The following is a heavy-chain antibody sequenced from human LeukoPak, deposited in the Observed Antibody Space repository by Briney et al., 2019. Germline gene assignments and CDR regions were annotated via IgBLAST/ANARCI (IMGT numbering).Heavy chain of an antibody. CDR3: AKASGSGTLAWDY. Sequence: GGSLRLSCTASGFTFDDYAMHWVRQAPGKGLEWVSGISWNSGSIGYADSVKGRFTISRDNAKNSLYLQMNSLRAEDTALYYCAKASGSGTLAWDYWGQGTLVTVSS. J-gene: IGHJ4*02. CDR2: ISWNSGSI. V-gene: IGHV3-9*01. CDR1: GFTFDDYA. D-gene: IGHD3-10*01.